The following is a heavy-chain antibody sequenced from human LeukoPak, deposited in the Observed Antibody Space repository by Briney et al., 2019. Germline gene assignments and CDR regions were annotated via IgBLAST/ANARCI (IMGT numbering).Heavy chain of an antibody. CDR3: TIDQPPYTLLDAFDI. D-gene: IGHD3-16*01. CDR1: GFTFSSFS. J-gene: IGHJ3*02. CDR2: ISSSSSDI. V-gene: IGHV3-21*01. Sequence: GGSLRLSCAASGFTFSSFSMNWVPQAPGKGLERGSYISSSSSDIYYTDSVKGRFTISRENAKNSLYLQMNSLGAEHTTVYYCTIDQPPYTLLDAFDISGEGTLVTVSS.